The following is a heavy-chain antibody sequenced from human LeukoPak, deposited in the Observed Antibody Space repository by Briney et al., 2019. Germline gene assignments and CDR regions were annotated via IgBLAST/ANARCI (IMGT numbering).Heavy chain of an antibody. CDR3: ARETEVPGGRSWDF. CDR1: GGSISSYY. Sequence: KSSETLSLTCTVSGGSISSYYWTSIRQPAGKGLEWIGRTHTSGTTNHNPSLKSRVTMSVDTSNNHFSLKLSSVTAADTAVYYCARETEVPGGRSWDFWGQGTLVTVSS. J-gene: IGHJ4*02. V-gene: IGHV4-4*07. D-gene: IGHD6-19*01. CDR2: THTSGTT.